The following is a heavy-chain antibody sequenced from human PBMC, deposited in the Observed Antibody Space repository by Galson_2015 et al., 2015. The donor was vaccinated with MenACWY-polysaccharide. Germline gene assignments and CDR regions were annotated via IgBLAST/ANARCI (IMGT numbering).Heavy chain of an antibody. CDR1: H. V-gene: IGHV4-59*01. Sequence: HWGLLRPPPGKGLEWIGYMSYNGRANYNPSLRSRVTISLDTSNNQFSLRLSSVTAADTAMYYCAREPTYSGSFGWFDPWGQGTLVTVSS. CDR3: AREPTYSGSFGWFDP. J-gene: IGHJ5*02. D-gene: IGHD1-26*01. CDR2: MSYNGRA.